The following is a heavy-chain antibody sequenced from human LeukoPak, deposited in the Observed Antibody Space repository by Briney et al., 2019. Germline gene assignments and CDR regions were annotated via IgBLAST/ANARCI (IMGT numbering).Heavy chain of an antibody. CDR3: AKDAGYGDLLLLYYFDY. CDR1: GGSISSYY. D-gene: IGHD4-17*01. Sequence: SETLSLTCTVSGGSISSYYWSWIRQPPGKGLEWIGYIYYSGSTSYNPSLKSRVTISVDTSRNQFSLKLNSVTAADTAVYYCAKDAGYGDLLLLYYFDYWGQGTLVTVSS. CDR2: IYYSGST. J-gene: IGHJ4*02. V-gene: IGHV4-59*12.